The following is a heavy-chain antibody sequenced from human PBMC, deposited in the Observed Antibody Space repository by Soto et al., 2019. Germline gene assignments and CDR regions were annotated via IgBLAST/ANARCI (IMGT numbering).Heavy chain of an antibody. V-gene: IGHV3-64D*06. CDR3: VKGRDPTGDHLAY. D-gene: IGHD7-27*01. CDR2: ISSNGGST. Sequence: GGSLRLSCSASGFTFSSYAMHWVRQAPGKGLEYVSAISSNGGSTYYADSVKGRFTISRDNSKNTVYLQMSSLRAEDTAVYYCVKGRDPTGDHLAYWGQGTLVTVSS. CDR1: GFTFSSYA. J-gene: IGHJ4*02.